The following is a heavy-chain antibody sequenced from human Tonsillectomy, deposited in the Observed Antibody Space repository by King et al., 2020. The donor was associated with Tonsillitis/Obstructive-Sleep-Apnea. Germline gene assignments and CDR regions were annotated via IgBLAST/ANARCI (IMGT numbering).Heavy chain of an antibody. Sequence: QLVQSGAEVKKPGASVNVSCKAYGYSFTRYYIHWVRQAPGQGLEWMGIINPSDGFTTYAQKFRGRVTMTRDTSTTTVHMELSSLRSEDTAVYYWGRDDKDDRYFDYWGQGTPVTVSS. CDR3: GRDDKDDRYFDY. D-gene: IGHD2-15*01. V-gene: IGHV1-46*01. CDR1: GYSFTRYY. J-gene: IGHJ4*02. CDR2: INPSDGFT.